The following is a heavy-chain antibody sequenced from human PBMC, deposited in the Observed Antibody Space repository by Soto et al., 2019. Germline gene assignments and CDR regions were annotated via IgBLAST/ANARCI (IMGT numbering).Heavy chain of an antibody. V-gene: IGHV4-31*03. Sequence: QVQLQESGPGLVKPSQTLSLTCTVSGGSISSGGYYWSWIRQHPGKGLECIGYIYYSGSTYYNPSLKSRVTISVDTSNNQFSLKLSSVTAADTAVYYCAAEMATTHYIDYWGQGTLVTVSS. CDR1: GGSISSGGYY. CDR2: IYYSGST. D-gene: IGHD5-12*01. J-gene: IGHJ4*02. CDR3: AAEMATTHYIDY.